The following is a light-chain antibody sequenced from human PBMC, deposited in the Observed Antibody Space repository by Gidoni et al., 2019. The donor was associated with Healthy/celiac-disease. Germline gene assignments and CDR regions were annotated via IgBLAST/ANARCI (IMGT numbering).Light chain of an antibody. CDR2: DAS. J-gene: IGKJ4*01. V-gene: IGKV3-11*01. Sequence: EIVLTQSPATLSLSPGERATLSCRASQSVNSYLAWYQQKPGQAPRLLIYDASNRATGIPARLSGRGSGTDFTLTIRSLEPEDFAGYYCQKRSNWPLTFGGGTKVEIK. CDR3: QKRSNWPLT. CDR1: QSVNSY.